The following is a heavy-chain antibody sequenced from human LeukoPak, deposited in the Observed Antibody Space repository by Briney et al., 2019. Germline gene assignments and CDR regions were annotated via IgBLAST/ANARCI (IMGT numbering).Heavy chain of an antibody. J-gene: IGHJ4*02. Sequence: PGGSLRLSCAASGFTFSSYWMSWVRQAPGKGLEWVANIKQDGSEKNYVDSVKGRFTISRDNAKNSQYLKINSLRVEDTAVYYCARSGSDFDCWGQGTLVSVSS. D-gene: IGHD1-26*01. CDR1: GFTFSSYW. V-gene: IGHV3-7*01. CDR3: ARSGSDFDC. CDR2: IKQDGSEK.